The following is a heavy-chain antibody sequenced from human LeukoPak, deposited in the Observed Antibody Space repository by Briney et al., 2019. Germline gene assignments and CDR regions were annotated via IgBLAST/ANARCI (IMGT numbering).Heavy chain of an antibody. CDR3: ARVRVDSSGYPFDY. CDR2: IYYSGST. Sequence: PSETLSLTCTVSGGSISSYYWSWIRQPPGKGLEWIGYIYYSGSTNYTPSLKSRVTISVDTSKNQFSLKLSSVTAADTAVYYCARVRVDSSGYPFDYWGQGTLVTVSS. D-gene: IGHD3-22*01. CDR1: GGSISSYY. V-gene: IGHV4-59*01. J-gene: IGHJ4*02.